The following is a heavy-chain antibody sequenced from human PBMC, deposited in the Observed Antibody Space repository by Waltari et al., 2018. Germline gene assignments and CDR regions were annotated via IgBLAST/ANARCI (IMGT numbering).Heavy chain of an antibody. CDR2: IYYNGST. Sequence: HLQLQESGPGLVKPSETLSLTCTVSDGSISSKNYYWGWIRQTPGKGLEWIGSIYYNGSTYYNPSLTSRVTISGDTSMNQFSLKLSTVTVADTAVYYCAREDFYDNSVWFPDVWGQGTTVTVSS. J-gene: IGHJ6*02. V-gene: IGHV4-39*01. D-gene: IGHD3-22*01. CDR1: DGSISSKNYY. CDR3: AREDFYDNSVWFPDV.